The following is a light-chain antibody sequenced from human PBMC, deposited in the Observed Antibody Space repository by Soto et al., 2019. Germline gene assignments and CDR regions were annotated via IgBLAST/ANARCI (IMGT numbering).Light chain of an antibody. CDR2: GAS. CDR1: QSVSSN. CDR3: QQYNTWPPWT. Sequence: EIVMTQSPATLSVSPGDTATLSCRASQSVSSNLAWYQQKPGQAPRLLIYGASTRATGIPARFSGSGSGTEFTLTISRLQSEDFAVYYCQQYNTWPPWTFGQGTKVEIK. J-gene: IGKJ1*01. V-gene: IGKV3-15*01.